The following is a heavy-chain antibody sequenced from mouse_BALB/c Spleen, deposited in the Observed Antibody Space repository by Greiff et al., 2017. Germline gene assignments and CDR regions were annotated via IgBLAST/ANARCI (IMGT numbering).Heavy chain of an antibody. CDR1: GFTFSSYA. Sequence: EVKLVESGGGLVKPGGSLKLSCAASGFTFSSYAMSWVRQTPEKRLEWVATISSGGSYTYYPDSVKGRFTISRDNAKNTLYLQMSSLRSEDTAMYYCARHGNSYWYFDVWGAGTTVTVSS. V-gene: IGHV5-9-3*01. CDR2: ISSGGSYT. D-gene: IGHD2-1*01. CDR3: ARHGNSYWYFDV. J-gene: IGHJ1*01.